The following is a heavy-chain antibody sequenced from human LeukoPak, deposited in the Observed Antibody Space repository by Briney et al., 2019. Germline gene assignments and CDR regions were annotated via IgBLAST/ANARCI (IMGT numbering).Heavy chain of an antibody. V-gene: IGHV1-24*01. CDR2: FDPEDGET. CDR1: GYTLTELS. Sequence: GASVKVSCKVSGYTLTELSMHWVRQAPGKGLEWMGGFDPEDGETIYAQKFQGRVTMIEDTSTDTAYMELSSLRSEDTAVYYCATDRYGDYGQVGYWGQGTLVTVSS. D-gene: IGHD4-17*01. CDR3: ATDRYGDYGQVGY. J-gene: IGHJ4*02.